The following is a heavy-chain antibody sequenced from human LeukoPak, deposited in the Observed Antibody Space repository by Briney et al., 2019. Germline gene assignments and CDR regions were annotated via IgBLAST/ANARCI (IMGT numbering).Heavy chain of an antibody. J-gene: IGHJ4*02. V-gene: IGHV3-23*01. Sequence: PGGSLRLSCAASGFTFSSYEMNWVRQAPGKGLEWVSSVSRSGVGTYYADSVRGRFTISRDNSKNTVFLQMNSLRAEDSAVYYCAKDYEVGSIDYWGQGTLVTVSS. CDR2: VSRSGVGT. D-gene: IGHD3-16*01. CDR3: AKDYEVGSIDY. CDR1: GFTFSSYE.